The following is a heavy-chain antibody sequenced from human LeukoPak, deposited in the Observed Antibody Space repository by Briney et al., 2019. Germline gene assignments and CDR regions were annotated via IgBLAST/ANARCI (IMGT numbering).Heavy chain of an antibody. CDR2: IIPIFGTA. Sequence: ASVKVSSKASGGTFITYAISWVRQAPGQGLEWMGGIIPIFGTANYAQKFQGRVTITADKSTSTAYMELSSLRSEDTAVYYCARSSDGYSYGWGYYYYMDVWGKGTTVTVAS. V-gene: IGHV1-69*06. D-gene: IGHD5-18*01. J-gene: IGHJ6*03. CDR1: GGTFITYA. CDR3: ARSSDGYSYGWGYYYYMDV.